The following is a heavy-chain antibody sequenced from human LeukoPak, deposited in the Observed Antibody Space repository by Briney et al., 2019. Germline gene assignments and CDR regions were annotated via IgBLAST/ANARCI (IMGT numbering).Heavy chain of an antibody. CDR1: GGSFSGYY. J-gene: IGHJ6*02. CDR2: INHSGST. V-gene: IGHV4-34*01. D-gene: IGHD1-26*01. CDR3: ARGIVGATTNHYFYGMDV. Sequence: SETLSLTCAVSGGSFSGYYWSWIRQPPGKGLEWIGEINHSGSTNYNPSLKSRVTISVDTSKNQFSLKLSSVSAADTALYHCARGIVGATTNHYFYGMDVWGQGTTVTVSS.